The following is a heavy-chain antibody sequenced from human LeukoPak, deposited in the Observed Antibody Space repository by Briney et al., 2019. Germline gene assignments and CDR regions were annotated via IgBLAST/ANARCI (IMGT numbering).Heavy chain of an antibody. CDR3: ASHDGMATIAFDY. V-gene: IGHV4-39*01. Sequence: SETLSLTCTVSGGSISSSSYYWGWIRQPPGKGLEWIGSIYYSGSTHYNPSLKSRVTISVDTSKSQFSLKLSSVTAADTAVYYCASHDGMATIAFDYWGQGTLVTVSS. D-gene: IGHD5-24*01. CDR1: GGSISSSSYY. J-gene: IGHJ4*02. CDR2: IYYSGST.